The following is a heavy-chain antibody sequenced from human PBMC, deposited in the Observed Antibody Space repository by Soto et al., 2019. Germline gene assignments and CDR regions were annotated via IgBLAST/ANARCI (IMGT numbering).Heavy chain of an antibody. CDR3: TREGSAPYYSYGMDA. V-gene: IGHV1-18*01. CDR2: IHTHNGNT. J-gene: IGHJ6*02. Sequence: ASVKVSCKASGYTFTSYGISWVRQAPGQGLEWLGWIHTHNGNTNYAQNLQGRVFMTADTSTNTAYMELRSLRSDDTAIYYCTREGSAPYYSYGMDAWGQVTTVTVSS. D-gene: IGHD3-10*01. CDR1: GYTFTSYG.